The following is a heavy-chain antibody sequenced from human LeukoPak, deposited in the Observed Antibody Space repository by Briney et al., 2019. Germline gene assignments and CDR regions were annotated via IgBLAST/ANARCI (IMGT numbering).Heavy chain of an antibody. V-gene: IGHV3-7*01. CDR3: ARDVSSSWYDVDAFDI. D-gene: IGHD6-13*01. CDR1: GFTFSSYW. CDR2: IKQDGSEK. J-gene: IGHJ3*02. Sequence: GGSLRLSCAASGFTFSSYWISWVRQAPGKGVEWVANIKQDGSEKYYVDSVKGRFIISRDNAKHSLYLQMNSLRAEDTAVYYCARDVSSSWYDVDAFDIWGQGTMVTVSS.